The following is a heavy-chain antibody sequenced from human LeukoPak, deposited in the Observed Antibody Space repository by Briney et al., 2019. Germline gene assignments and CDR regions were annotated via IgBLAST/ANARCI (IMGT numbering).Heavy chain of an antibody. D-gene: IGHD2-2*01. V-gene: IGHV3-11*04. J-gene: IGHJ6*02. CDR2: ISSSGSTT. Sequence: GGSLRLSCAASGFTFSDYYMSWIRQAPGKGLEWVSYISSSGSTTYYADSVKGRFTISRDNSKNTLYLQMNSLRAGDTGVYYCARDLGYCDSTNCGHYYYGMDVWGQGTTVTVSS. CDR1: GFTFSDYY. CDR3: ARDLGYCDSTNCGHYYYGMDV.